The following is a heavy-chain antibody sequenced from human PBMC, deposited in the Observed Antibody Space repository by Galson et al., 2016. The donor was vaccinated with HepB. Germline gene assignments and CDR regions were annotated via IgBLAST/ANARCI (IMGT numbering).Heavy chain of an antibody. CDR3: VRAFIYPGGDHGDYV. J-gene: IGHJ3*01. CDR2: IRSGSSTI. V-gene: IGHV3-48*02. Sequence: SLRLSCAASGFTFSDYSMNWVHQAPGKGLEWVSYIRSGSSTIYYADSVKGRFTISRDNAKNSLYLQMNSLRDEDTAVYYCVRAFIYPGGDHGDYVWGQGTMVIVSS. D-gene: IGHD4-17*01. CDR1: GFTFSDYS.